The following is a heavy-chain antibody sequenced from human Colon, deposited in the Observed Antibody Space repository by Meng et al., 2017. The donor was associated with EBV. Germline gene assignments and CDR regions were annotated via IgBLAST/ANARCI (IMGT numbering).Heavy chain of an antibody. CDR1: GFIFNSYA. D-gene: IGHD2-2*01. CDR3: ARETLGYCSSTSCYIGPPDY. V-gene: IGHV7-4-1*02. J-gene: IGHJ4*02. Sequence: QVQLGPSWSEVKTPGASVKVSCEASGFIFNSYAISWVRQAPGQGLEWMGWINTNTGNPTYAQGFTGRFVFSLDTSVSTAYLQISSLKAEDTAVYYCARETLGYCSSTSCYIGPPDYWGQGTLVTVSS. CDR2: INTNTGNP.